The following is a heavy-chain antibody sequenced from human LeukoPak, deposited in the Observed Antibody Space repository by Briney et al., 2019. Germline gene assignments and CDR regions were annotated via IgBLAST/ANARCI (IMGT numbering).Heavy chain of an antibody. J-gene: IGHJ6*02. CDR3: AKDKNYYYYGMDV. CDR2: ISWNSGSI. CDR1: GFTFDDYA. V-gene: IGHV3-9*01. Sequence: GGSLRLSCAASGFTFDDYAMHWVRQAPGKGLEWVSGISWNSGSIGYADSVKGRFTISRDNAKNSLYLQMNSLRAEDTALYYCAKDKNYYYYGMDVWGQGTTVTVSS.